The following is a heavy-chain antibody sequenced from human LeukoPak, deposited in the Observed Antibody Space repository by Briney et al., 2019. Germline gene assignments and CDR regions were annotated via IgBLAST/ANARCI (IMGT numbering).Heavy chain of an antibody. D-gene: IGHD3-22*01. Sequence: PSETLSLTCTVSGGSFTSSTYYWGWIRQPPGMGLEWIGSRYYSGSTYYNQSLKSRLIISVDTSTNQFSLKLTSVTAADTAMYYCARQYYDSSGYYPWYFDYWGQGTLVTVSS. CDR3: ARQYYDSSGYYPWYFDY. CDR1: GGSFTSSTYY. CDR2: RYYSGST. V-gene: IGHV4-39*01. J-gene: IGHJ4*02.